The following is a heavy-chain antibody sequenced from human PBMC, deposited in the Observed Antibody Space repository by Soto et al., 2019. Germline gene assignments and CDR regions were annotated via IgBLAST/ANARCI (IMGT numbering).Heavy chain of an antibody. CDR3: ARRGDYGDYGGY. D-gene: IGHD4-17*01. V-gene: IGHV5-51*01. CDR2: ISPGDANP. Sequence: GESLKISCKGSGYIFTTFWIGWVRQMPGKGLEWMGIISPGDANPRYSPSFQGQVTISVDKSITTAYLQWTNLKASDTAIYYCARRGDYGDYGGYWGQGTLVTVSS. CDR1: GYIFTTFW. J-gene: IGHJ4*02.